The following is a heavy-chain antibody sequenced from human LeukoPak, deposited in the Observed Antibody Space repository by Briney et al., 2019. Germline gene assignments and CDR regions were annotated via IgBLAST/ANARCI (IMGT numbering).Heavy chain of an antibody. Sequence: PGGSLRLSCAASGFTFSSYGMHWVRQAPGKGLEWVAFISYDGSNKYYADSVKGRFTISRDNSKNTLYLQMNNLRAEDTAVYYCAKGANYYDSSGYHNFDYWGQGTLVTVSS. V-gene: IGHV3-30*18. CDR2: ISYDGSNK. D-gene: IGHD3-22*01. CDR3: AKGANYYDSSGYHNFDY. CDR1: GFTFSSYG. J-gene: IGHJ4*02.